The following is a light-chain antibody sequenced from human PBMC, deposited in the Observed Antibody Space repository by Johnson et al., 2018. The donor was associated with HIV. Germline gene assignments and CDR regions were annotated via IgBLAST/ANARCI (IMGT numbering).Light chain of an antibody. Sequence: QSVLTQPPSVSAAPGQKVTISCSGSSSNIGNNYVSWYQQLPGTAPKLLIYDNNKRPSGIPDRFSGSKSGTSATLGITGLQTGDEADYYCGTGDSSLSVFYVVGAVTKVTGL. CDR1: SSNIGNNY. CDR3: GTGDSSLSVFYV. CDR2: DNN. V-gene: IGLV1-51*01. J-gene: IGLJ1*01.